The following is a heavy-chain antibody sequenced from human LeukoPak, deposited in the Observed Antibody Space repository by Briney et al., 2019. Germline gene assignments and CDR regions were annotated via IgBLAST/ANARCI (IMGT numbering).Heavy chain of an antibody. V-gene: IGHV1-46*01. CDR2: INLSGATT. Sequence: ASVKVSCMASGDTFTTYYMHWVRQAPGQGLEWMGIINLSGATTSYAQKFQGRVTMSRDTATSTVYMELSSLRSEDTAVYYCARDCGGRPGTKVNYFDYWGRGTLVTVSS. J-gene: IGHJ4*02. CDR3: ARDCGGRPGTKVNYFDY. CDR1: GDTFTTYY. D-gene: IGHD2-21*01.